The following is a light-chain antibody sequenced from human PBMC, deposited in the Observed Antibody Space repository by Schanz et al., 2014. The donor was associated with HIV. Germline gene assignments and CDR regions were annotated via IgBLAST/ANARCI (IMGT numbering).Light chain of an antibody. CDR3: LLYYGGAWV. Sequence: QTVVTQETSLTVSPGGTVTLTCASSTGAVTSGYYPNWFQQKPGQAPRALIYSTNNKQSWTPARFSGSLLGGKAALTLSGVQPEDEAEYYCLLYYGGAWVFGGGTKLTVL. J-gene: IGLJ3*02. CDR2: STN. CDR1: TGAVTSGYY. V-gene: IGLV7-43*01.